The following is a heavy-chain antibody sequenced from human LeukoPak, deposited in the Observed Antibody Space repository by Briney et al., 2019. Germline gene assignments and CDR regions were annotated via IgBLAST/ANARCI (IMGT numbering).Heavy chain of an antibody. V-gene: IGHV3-23*01. CDR2: ISGSGGST. CDR1: GFTFSSYG. J-gene: IGHJ4*02. Sequence: GGSLSLSCAASGFTFSSYGMTWVRQDPGKGLEWVSLISGSGGSTYYADSVKGRFTISRDNSKNTLYLQMNTLRAEDTAIYYCGRKHSGSYDFDYWGQGTLVTVSS. D-gene: IGHD3-22*01. CDR3: GRKHSGSYDFDY.